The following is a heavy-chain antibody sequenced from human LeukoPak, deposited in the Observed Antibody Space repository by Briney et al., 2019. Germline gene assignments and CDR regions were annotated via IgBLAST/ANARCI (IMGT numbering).Heavy chain of an antibody. Sequence: NPSETLSLTCTVSGGSISSGGYYWAWIRQHPGKGLEWIGYAYYTGTTFYNPSLKSRVAISVDTSKNQFSLKLNSVTAADTAVYYCARGPVCTSTSCYTFDYWGQGTLVYVSS. D-gene: IGHD2-2*02. CDR2: AYYTGTT. V-gene: IGHV4-31*03. J-gene: IGHJ4*02. CDR1: GGSISSGGYY. CDR3: ARGPVCTSTSCYTFDY.